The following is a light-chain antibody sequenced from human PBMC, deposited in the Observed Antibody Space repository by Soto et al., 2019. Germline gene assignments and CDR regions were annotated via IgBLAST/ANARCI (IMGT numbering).Light chain of an antibody. CDR2: GAS. V-gene: IGKV3-15*01. CDR3: QQYYHWPVT. J-gene: IGKJ4*01. CDR1: QSVSSN. Sequence: EVVMKQSPAAVSVSPGERATLSCRASQSVSSNLAWYQHKPGQAPRLLISGASTGATGIPPRFRGSGSGTEFTLTVDTLQSEDIAIYYCQQYYHWPVTFGGGTKVDIK.